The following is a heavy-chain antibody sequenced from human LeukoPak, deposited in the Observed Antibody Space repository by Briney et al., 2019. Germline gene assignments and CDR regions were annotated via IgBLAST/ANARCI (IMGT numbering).Heavy chain of an antibody. D-gene: IGHD1-26*01. Sequence: GASVKVSCKASGYTFTSYGISWVRQAPGQGLEWMGWISAYNGNTNYAQKFQGRVTITRDTSASTAYMELSSLRSEDTAVYYCARSPSGSFDYFDYWGQGTLVTVSS. CDR1: GYTFTSYG. J-gene: IGHJ4*02. V-gene: IGHV1-18*01. CDR3: ARSPSGSFDYFDY. CDR2: ISAYNGNT.